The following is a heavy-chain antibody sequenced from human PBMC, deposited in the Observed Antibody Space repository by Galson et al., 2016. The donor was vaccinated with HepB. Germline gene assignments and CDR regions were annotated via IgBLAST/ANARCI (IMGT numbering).Heavy chain of an antibody. CDR2: IYPGDSDT. CDR1: GSIFTTYW. Sequence: QSGAEVKKPGESLRISCKASGSIFTTYWIAWVRQMPGKGLEWMGIIYPGDSDTRYSPSFQGQVTISVDKSISTAYLQWSSRKASDTGMYFCARLLREDSLLSSYYNYPMDVWGQGTTVTVSS. J-gene: IGHJ6*02. D-gene: IGHD3/OR15-3a*01. CDR3: ARLLREDSLLSSYYNYPMDV. V-gene: IGHV5-51*01.